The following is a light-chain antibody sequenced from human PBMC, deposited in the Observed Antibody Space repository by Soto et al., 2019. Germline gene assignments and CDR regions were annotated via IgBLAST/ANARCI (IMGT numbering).Light chain of an antibody. CDR1: SSDVGGYNY. J-gene: IGLJ2*01. CDR3: CSYAGNYPV. CDR2: DVS. V-gene: IGLV2-11*01. Sequence: QSVLTQPRSVSGSLGQSVTISCTGTSSDVGGYNYVSWYQQHPGKAPKLMIYDVSKRPTGVPDRFSGSKSGNTASLTISGLQADDEADYSCCSYAGNYPVFGGGTKLTVL.